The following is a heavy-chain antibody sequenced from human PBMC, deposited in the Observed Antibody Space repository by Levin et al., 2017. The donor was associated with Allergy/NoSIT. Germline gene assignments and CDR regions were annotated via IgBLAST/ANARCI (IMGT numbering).Heavy chain of an antibody. CDR2: ISPDTGIT. CDR1: CSPFPRPY. V-gene: IGHV1-2*02. D-gene: IGHD2-15*01. Sequence: SFPSSCSPFPRPYLQWLRQAPGQGLEWMGWISPDTGITHFAQKFQGRVTMPRHTSISTAYMELTRLISDDTAIYYCARGVFRGLGSVESDFWGQGTLVTVS. J-gene: IGHJ4*02. CDR3: ARGVFRGLGSVESDF.